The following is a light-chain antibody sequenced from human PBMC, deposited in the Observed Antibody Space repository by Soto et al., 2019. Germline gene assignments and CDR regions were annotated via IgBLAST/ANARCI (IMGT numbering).Light chain of an antibody. CDR1: QSVSSY. V-gene: IGKV3-11*01. Sequence: EIVLTQSPATLSLSPGERATLSCRASQSVSSYLAWYQQKPGQAPRLLIYDASNRATGIPARFSGSGSGTDYALTISSLEPEDFAVYYCPQGRNSITFGQGTRLEIK. J-gene: IGKJ5*01. CDR3: PQGRNSIT. CDR2: DAS.